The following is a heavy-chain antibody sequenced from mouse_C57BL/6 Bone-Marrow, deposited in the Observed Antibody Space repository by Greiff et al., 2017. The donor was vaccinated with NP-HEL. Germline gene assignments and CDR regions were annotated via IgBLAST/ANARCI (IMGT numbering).Heavy chain of an antibody. V-gene: IGHV2-2*01. Sequence: VQLVESGPGLVQPSQSLSITCTVSGFSLTSYGVHWVRQSPGKGLEWLGVIWSGGSTDYNAAFISRLSISKDNSKSQVFFKMNSLQADDTAIYYCARKGATVVATDYAMDYWGQGTSVTVSS. J-gene: IGHJ4*01. CDR3: ARKGATVVATDYAMDY. CDR2: IWSGGST. CDR1: GFSLTSYG. D-gene: IGHD1-1*01.